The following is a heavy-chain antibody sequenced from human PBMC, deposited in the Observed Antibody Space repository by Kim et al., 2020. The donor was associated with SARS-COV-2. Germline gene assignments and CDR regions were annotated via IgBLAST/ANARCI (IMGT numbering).Heavy chain of an antibody. V-gene: IGHV1-2*02. CDR3: ARVGLGPDGMDV. CDR2: T. Sequence: TIFPQKFQGRVTMTRDTSISTAFMEVSSLRSDDTAVYYCARVGLGPDGMDVWGHGTTVTVSS. J-gene: IGHJ6*02. D-gene: IGHD7-27*01.